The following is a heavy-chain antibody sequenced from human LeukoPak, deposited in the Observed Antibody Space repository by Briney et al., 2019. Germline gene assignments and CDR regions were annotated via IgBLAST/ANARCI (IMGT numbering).Heavy chain of an antibody. CDR2: ISYDGSNK. Sequence: PGRSLRLSCAASGFTFSSYGMHWVRQAPGKGLEWVAVISYDGSNKYYADSVKGRFTISRDNSKNTLYLQMNSLRAEDTAVYYCARDTGIAAAGTADYWGQGTLVTVSS. J-gene: IGHJ4*02. V-gene: IGHV3-30*03. CDR1: GFTFSSYG. CDR3: ARDTGIAAAGTADY. D-gene: IGHD6-13*01.